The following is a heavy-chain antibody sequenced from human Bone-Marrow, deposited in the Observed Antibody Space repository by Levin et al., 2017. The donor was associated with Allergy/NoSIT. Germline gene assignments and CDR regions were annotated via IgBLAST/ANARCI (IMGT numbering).Heavy chain of an antibody. J-gene: IGHJ6*02. CDR2: INPSGGST. CDR3: ARDHLAARPYYYGMDV. D-gene: IGHD6-6*01. CDR1: GYTFTSYY. Sequence: GESLKISCKASGYTFTSYYMHWVRQAPGQGLEWMGIINPSGGSTSYAQKFQGRVTMTRDTSTSTVYMELSSLRSEDTAVYYCARDHLAARPYYYGMDVWGQGTTVTVSS. V-gene: IGHV1-46*01.